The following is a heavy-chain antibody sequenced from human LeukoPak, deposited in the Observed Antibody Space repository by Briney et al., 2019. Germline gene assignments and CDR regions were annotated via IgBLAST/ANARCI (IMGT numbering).Heavy chain of an antibody. CDR2: IYSGGST. Sequence: SLRLSCAASGFTVSSNYMSWVRQAPGKGLEWVSVIYSGGSTYYADSVKGRFTISRHNSKNTLYLQMNSLRAEDTAVYYCARSQTTYYDSSGPPSHWGQGTLVTVSS. CDR1: GFTVSSNY. V-gene: IGHV3-53*04. D-gene: IGHD3-22*01. CDR3: ARSQTTYYDSSGPPSH. J-gene: IGHJ4*02.